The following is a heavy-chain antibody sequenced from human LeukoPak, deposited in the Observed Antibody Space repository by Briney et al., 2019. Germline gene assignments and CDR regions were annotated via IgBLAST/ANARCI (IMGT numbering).Heavy chain of an antibody. V-gene: IGHV1-69*13. CDR1: GGTFSSYA. CDR3: ASRTYTYDSSGYYRRNYYFDY. CDR2: IIPIFGTT. Sequence: PVRVSCKASGGTFSSYAISWVRQAPGQGLEWMGGIIPIFGTTNYAQKLQGRVTITADESTSTAYMELSSLRSEDTAVYYCASRTYTYDSSGYYRRNYYFDYWGQGTLVTVSS. J-gene: IGHJ4*02. D-gene: IGHD3-22*01.